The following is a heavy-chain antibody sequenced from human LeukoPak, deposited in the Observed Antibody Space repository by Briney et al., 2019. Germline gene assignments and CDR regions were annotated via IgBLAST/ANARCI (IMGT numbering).Heavy chain of an antibody. J-gene: IGHJ4*02. D-gene: IGHD5-12*01. CDR2: INHSGCT. Sequence: PSETLSLTCAVYGGSFSGYYWSWIRQPPGKGLEWIGEINHSGCTNYNPSLKSRVTISVDTSKNQFSLKLSSVTAADTAVYYCARGGDIVATIMGAFDYWGQGTLVTVPS. CDR3: ARGGDIVATIMGAFDY. CDR1: GGSFSGYY. V-gene: IGHV4-34*01.